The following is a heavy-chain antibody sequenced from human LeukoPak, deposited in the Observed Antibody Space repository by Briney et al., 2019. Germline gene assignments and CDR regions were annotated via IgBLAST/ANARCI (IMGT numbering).Heavy chain of an antibody. D-gene: IGHD2/OR15-2a*01. CDR2: IGTAGDT. J-gene: IGHJ6*02. Sequence: GGSLRLSCAASGFTFSSYDMHWVRQVTGKGLEWVSAIGTAGDTYYTGSVKGRFTISRENAKNSLYLQMNSLRAEDTAVYYCARGIDNIRMDVWGQGTTVTASS. V-gene: IGHV3-13*01. CDR3: ARGIDNIRMDV. CDR1: GFTFSSYD.